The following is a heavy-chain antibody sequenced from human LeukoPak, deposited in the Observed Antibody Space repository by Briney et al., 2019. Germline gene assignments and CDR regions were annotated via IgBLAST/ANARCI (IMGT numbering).Heavy chain of an antibody. CDR3: AKANWVSAADGVW. CDR1: GFSFYNYA. Sequence: GGSLRLSCAACGFSFYNYAMSWVAQGPAGGREWGSSIRGGGETIYADSVKGRFTLSRDDTRNTLYLQMNNLRVEDTAIYYCAKANWVSAADGVWWGQGIQVTVSS. V-gene: IGHV3-23*01. CDR2: IRGGGET. D-gene: IGHD3-3*01. J-gene: IGHJ4*02.